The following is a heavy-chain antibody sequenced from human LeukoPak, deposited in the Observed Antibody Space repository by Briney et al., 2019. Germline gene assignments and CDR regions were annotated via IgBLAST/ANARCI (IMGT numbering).Heavy chain of an antibody. CDR2: INPSGGST. CDR3: ATHDYVWGSFYY. Sequence: ASVTVSCKASGYTFTSYYMHWVRQAPGQGLEWMGIINPSGGSTSYAQKFQGRVTMTRDTSTSTVYMELSSLRSEDTAVYYCATHDYVWGSFYYGGQGTLVTVSS. CDR1: GYTFTSYY. V-gene: IGHV1-46*01. J-gene: IGHJ4*02. D-gene: IGHD3-16*01.